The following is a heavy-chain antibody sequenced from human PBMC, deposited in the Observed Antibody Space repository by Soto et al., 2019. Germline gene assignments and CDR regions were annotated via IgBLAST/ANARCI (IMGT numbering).Heavy chain of an antibody. CDR1: GFTFSDYY. D-gene: IGHD2-2*01. Sequence: HGGPLRLSCAASGFTFSDYYMILLRQAQGKGLEWVSYISSSGSTIYYADSVKGRFTISRDNAKNSLYLQMNSLRAEDTAVYYCARDGRIMFVGYCISTSCLSSATDYWGQGTLVTVSS. J-gene: IGHJ4*02. V-gene: IGHV3-11*01. CDR2: ISSSGSTI. CDR3: ARDGRIMFVGYCISTSCLSSATDY.